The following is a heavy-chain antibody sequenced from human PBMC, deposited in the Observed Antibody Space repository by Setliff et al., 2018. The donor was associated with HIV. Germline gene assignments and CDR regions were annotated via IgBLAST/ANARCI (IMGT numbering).Heavy chain of an antibody. Sequence: KPSETLSLTCAVSGYSISSGYYWGWIRQPPGRGLEWIGNIYHSGGTHYNPSLRSRVTISVDTSKNHFSLKLSSVTAADTAVFYCARQADCGGDCVLGYWGQGTLVTVSS. V-gene: IGHV4-38-2*01. CDR2: IYHSGGT. J-gene: IGHJ4*02. CDR3: ARQADCGGDCVLGY. D-gene: IGHD2-21*02. CDR1: GYSISSGYY.